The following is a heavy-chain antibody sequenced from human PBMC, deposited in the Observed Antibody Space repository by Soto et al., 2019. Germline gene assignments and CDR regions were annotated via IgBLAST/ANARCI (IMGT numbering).Heavy chain of an antibody. Sequence: PGGSLRLSCAASGFTFSSSYIHWVRQTPGKGLEWVAVVSHDGSNKKYVNYVEGRFTISRDNSKKTLYQQMNSLKDEDTAVYYCAKDTYYYSSSGYYIFDYWGQGTLVTVSS. J-gene: IGHJ4*02. D-gene: IGHD3-22*01. CDR2: VSHDGSNK. CDR3: AKDTYYYSSSGYYIFDY. CDR1: GFTFSSSY. V-gene: IGHV3-30*18.